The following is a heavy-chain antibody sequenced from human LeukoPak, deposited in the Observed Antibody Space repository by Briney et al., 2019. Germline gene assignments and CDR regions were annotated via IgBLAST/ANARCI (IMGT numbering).Heavy chain of an antibody. Sequence: ASVKVSCKASGYTFSSYDINWVRQATGQGLEWMGWMNPHSGNTGYAEKFQGRVTMTRNTSITTAYMDLSSLTSEDTAVYYCARGPHTSGWPQQYYWGQGTLVTVSS. CDR2: MNPHSGNT. V-gene: IGHV1-8*01. J-gene: IGHJ4*02. D-gene: IGHD6-19*01. CDR1: GYTFSSYD. CDR3: ARGPHTSGWPQQYY.